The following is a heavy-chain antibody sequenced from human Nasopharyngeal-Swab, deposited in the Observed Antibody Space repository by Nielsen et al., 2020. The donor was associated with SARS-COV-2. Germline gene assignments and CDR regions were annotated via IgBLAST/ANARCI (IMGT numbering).Heavy chain of an antibody. V-gene: IGHV5-51*01. D-gene: IGHD5-12*01. CDR1: GYSFTSYW. J-gene: IGHJ4*02. Sequence: GGSLSLSCKGSGYSFTSYWIGWVRQMPGKGLEWVGIIYPGDSDTRYSPSFQGQVTISADKSISTAYLQWSSLKASDTAMYYCARGLVATLGGVLDYWGQGTLVTVSS. CDR3: ARGLVATLGGVLDY. CDR2: IYPGDSDT.